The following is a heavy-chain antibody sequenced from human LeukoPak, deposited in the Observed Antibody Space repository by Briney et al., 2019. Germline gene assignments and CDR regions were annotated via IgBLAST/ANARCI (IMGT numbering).Heavy chain of an antibody. CDR2: IDPNTGDT. V-gene: IGHV1-2*02. D-gene: IGHD5-24*01. J-gene: IGHJ4*02. CDR1: VYTFADYY. CDR3: ARGQADGYAFDY. Sequence: GASVTVSRKASVYTFADYYIQWVRPPPGQGLEWMGWIDPNTGDTKVAQKYQGRVTMARDSAITTVYMDLSSLRYEDTAVYYCARGQADGYAFDYWGRGTLVAVS.